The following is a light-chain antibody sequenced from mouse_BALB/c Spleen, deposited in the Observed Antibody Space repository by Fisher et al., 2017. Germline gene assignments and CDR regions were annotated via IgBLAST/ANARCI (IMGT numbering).Light chain of an antibody. CDR2: DTS. CDR3: QQYHSYPLT. CDR1: SSVSY. Sequence: IVMTQTTALMSASPGEKVTMTCSASSSVSYMYWYQQKPGSSPRLLIYDTSNLASGVPVRFSGSGSGTSYSLTISSMEAEDAATYYCQQYHSYPLTFGAGTKLELK. J-gene: IGKJ5*01. V-gene: IGKV4-55*01.